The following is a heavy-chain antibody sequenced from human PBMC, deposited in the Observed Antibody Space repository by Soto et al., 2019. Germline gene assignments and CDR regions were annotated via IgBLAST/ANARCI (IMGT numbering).Heavy chain of an antibody. J-gene: IGHJ5*02. CDR2: ISTSGTT. D-gene: IGHD6-19*01. CDR1: GASISSNF. V-gene: IGHV4-4*07. CDR3: AREAGPDRWFDP. Sequence: SETLSLTCTVSGASISSNFGTWIRQPAGKGLDWIGRISTSGTTNYNPSLKSRVTMSVDTSKNHFSLNLSSVTAADTAVYYCAREAGPDRWFDPWGQGTLVTVSS.